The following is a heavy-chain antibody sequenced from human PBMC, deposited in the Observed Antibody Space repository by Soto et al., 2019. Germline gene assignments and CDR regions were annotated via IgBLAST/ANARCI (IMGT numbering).Heavy chain of an antibody. CDR1: VFTCSSYG. J-gene: IGHJ3*02. Sequence: GGALRLSCAASVFTCSSYGMHWVRQAPGKGLEWVAVISYDGSNKYYADSVKGRFTISRDNSKNTLYLQMNSLRAEDTAVYYCAKERSWSNDAFDIWGQGTMVTVSS. CDR3: AKERSWSNDAFDI. CDR2: ISYDGSNK. V-gene: IGHV3-30*18. D-gene: IGHD6-13*01.